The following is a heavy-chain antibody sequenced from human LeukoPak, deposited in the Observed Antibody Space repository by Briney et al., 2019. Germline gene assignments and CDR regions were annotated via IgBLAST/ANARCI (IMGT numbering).Heavy chain of an antibody. V-gene: IGHV4-4*07. CDR1: GGSISSYY. J-gene: IGHJ5*02. D-gene: IGHD3-22*01. CDR3: ARDTYYYDSSGYYPNWFDP. CDR2: IYTSGST. Sequence: SETLSLTCTVSGGSISSYYWSWIRQPAGKGLEWIGRIYTSGSTSYNPSLKSRVTMSVDTSKNQFSLKLSSVTAADTAVYYCARDTYYYDSSGYYPNWFDPWGQGTLVTVS.